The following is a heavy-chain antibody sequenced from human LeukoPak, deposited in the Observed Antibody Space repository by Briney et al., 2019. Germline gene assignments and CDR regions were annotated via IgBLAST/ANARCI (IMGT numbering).Heavy chain of an antibody. J-gene: IGHJ4*02. D-gene: IGHD3-10*01. V-gene: IGHV4-4*07. CDR1: GGSISSYY. Sequence: SETLSLTCTVSGGSISSYYWSWIRQPAGKGLEWIGRIYTSGSTNYNPSLKSRVTISVDTSQNQFSLKLSSVTAADTAVYYCARYYYGSGSYYLYYFDYWGQGTLVTVSS. CDR3: ARYYYGSGSYYLYYFDY. CDR2: IYTSGST.